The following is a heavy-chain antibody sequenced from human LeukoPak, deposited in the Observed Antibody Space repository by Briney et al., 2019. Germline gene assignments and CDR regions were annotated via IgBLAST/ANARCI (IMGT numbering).Heavy chain of an antibody. Sequence: SETLSLTCTVSGGSISSYYWSWIRQPPGKGLEWIGYIYYSGSTNYNPSLRSRVTLSIDMSKNQFSLRLSSVTAADTAVYYCARTGGDCSSGLCYYAMDVWGQGTTVTVSS. J-gene: IGHJ6*02. D-gene: IGHD2-21*02. CDR1: GGSISSYY. CDR2: IYYSGST. V-gene: IGHV4-59*01. CDR3: ARTGGDCSSGLCYYAMDV.